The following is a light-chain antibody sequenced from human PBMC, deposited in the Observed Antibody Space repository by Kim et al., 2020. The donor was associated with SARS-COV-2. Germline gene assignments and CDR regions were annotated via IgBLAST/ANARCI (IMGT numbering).Light chain of an antibody. CDR1: SSDVGGYNY. Sequence: SLGQSVTISCTVTSSDVGGYNYVSWYQQHPGKAPKLMIYEVSKRPSGVPDRFSGSKSVNTASLTVSGLQAEDEADYYCSSYAGSWVFGGGTQLTVL. J-gene: IGLJ3*02. V-gene: IGLV2-8*01. CDR2: EVS. CDR3: SSYAGSWV.